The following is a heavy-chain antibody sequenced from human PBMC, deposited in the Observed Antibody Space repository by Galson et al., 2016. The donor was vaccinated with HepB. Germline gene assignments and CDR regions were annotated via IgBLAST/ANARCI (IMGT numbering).Heavy chain of an antibody. Sequence: SLRLSCAASGFTFSGYAMSWVRQAPGKGLQWIALIHNDGETTYYADSVKGRFTVARNNSKNTLYLQMNRQRAEDTAVYYCAKQRGGARGNSCFDYWGQGTLVTVSS. V-gene: IGHV3-23*01. CDR3: AKQRGGARGNSCFDY. J-gene: IGHJ4*02. CDR1: GFTFSGYA. D-gene: IGHD4-23*01. CDR2: IHNDGETT.